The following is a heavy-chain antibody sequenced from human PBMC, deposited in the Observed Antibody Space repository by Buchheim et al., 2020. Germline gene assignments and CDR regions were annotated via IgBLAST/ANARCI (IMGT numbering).Heavy chain of an antibody. Sequence: QVQLQESGPGLVKPSETLSLTCNVSGGSISSYYWSWIRQPPGRGLEWIGYVLHNGNTHYNPSLNSRLSMSVDTYRNQLSLKLSSVTAADTAVYYCARENWERPPHWYFDLWGRGT. D-gene: IGHD3-16*01. CDR2: VLHNGNT. CDR3: ARENWERPPHWYFDL. V-gene: IGHV4-59*01. J-gene: IGHJ2*01. CDR1: GGSISSYY.